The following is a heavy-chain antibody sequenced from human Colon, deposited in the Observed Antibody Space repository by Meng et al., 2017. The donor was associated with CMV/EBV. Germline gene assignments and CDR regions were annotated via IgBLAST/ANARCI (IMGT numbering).Heavy chain of an antibody. CDR1: GFTVSAYA. Sequence: SGFTVSAYAMSWVRQAPGKGLEWVSSSSGTGGNTYYADPVKGRFTISRDDSHNTLFLHMNSLRAEDTAVYYCAKADYYDGSGYYFDYWGQGTLVTVSS. V-gene: IGHV3-23*01. D-gene: IGHD3-22*01. J-gene: IGHJ4*02. CDR2: SSGTGGNT. CDR3: AKADYYDGSGYYFDY.